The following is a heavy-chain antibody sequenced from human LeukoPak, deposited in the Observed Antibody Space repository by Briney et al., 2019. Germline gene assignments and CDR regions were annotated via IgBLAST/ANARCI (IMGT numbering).Heavy chain of an antibody. CDR1: GFTFSSYG. J-gene: IGHJ4*02. V-gene: IGHV3-30*18. CDR3: AKDFNVVGATLFWGYFDY. CDR2: ISYDGSNK. Sequence: GGSLRLSCAAPGFTFSSYGMHWVRQAPGKGLEWVAVISYDGSNKYYADSVKGRFTISRDNSKNTLYLQMNSLRAEDTAVYYCAKDFNVVGATLFWGYFDYWGQGTLVTVSS. D-gene: IGHD1-26*01.